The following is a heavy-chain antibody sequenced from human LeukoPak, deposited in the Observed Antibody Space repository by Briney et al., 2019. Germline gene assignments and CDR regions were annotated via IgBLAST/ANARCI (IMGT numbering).Heavy chain of an antibody. CDR2: IIPIFGTA. CDR1: GGTFSSYA. V-gene: IGHV1-69*13. Sequence: ASVKVSCKASGGTFSSYAISWVRQAPGQGLEWMGGIIPIFGTANYAQKFQDRVTITADESTSTAYMELSSLRSEDTAVYYCARVLHGSGSYSPGGYWGQGTLVTVSS. CDR3: ARVLHGSGSYSPGGY. D-gene: IGHD3-10*01. J-gene: IGHJ4*02.